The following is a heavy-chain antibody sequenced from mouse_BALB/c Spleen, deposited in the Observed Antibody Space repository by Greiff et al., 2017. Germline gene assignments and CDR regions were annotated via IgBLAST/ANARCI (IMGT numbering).Heavy chain of an antibody. CDR3: ARHYYGSSYGFAY. D-gene: IGHD1-1*01. J-gene: IGHJ3*01. CDR2: INPGSGGT. V-gene: IGHV1-54*01. Sequence: QVQLKQSGAELVRPGTSVKVSCKASGYAFTNYLIEWVKQRPGQGLEWIGVINPGSGGTNYNEKFKGKATLTADKSSSTAYMQLSSLTSDDSAVYFCARHYYGSSYGFAYWGQGTLVTVSA. CDR1: GYAFTNYL.